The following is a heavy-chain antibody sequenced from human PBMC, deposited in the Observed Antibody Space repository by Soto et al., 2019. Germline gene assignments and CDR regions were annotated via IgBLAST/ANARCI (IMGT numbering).Heavy chain of an antibody. J-gene: IGHJ6*02. V-gene: IGHV3-49*04. CDR2: IRSKAYGGTT. CDR3: TRERPDYYDSSGYYYVPFWYYYYGMDV. CDR1: GFTFGDYA. Sequence: PGGSLRLSCTASGFTFGDYAMSWVRQAPGKGLEWVGFIRSKAYGGTTEYAASVKGRFTISRDDSKSIAYLQMNSLKTEDTAVYYCTRERPDYYDSSGYYYVPFWYYYYGMDVWGQGTTVTV. D-gene: IGHD3-22*01.